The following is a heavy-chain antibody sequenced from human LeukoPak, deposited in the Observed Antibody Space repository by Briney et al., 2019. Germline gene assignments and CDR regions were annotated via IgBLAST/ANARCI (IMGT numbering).Heavy chain of an antibody. CDR3: ARGGSVWSYYDGSGSYLPY. D-gene: IGHD3-10*01. CDR2: INHSGST. V-gene: IGHV4-34*01. Sequence: PSETLSLTCAVYGGSFSGYYWSWIRQPPGKGLEWIGEINHSGSTNYNPSLKSRVTISVDTPKNQFSLKLSSVTAADTAVYYCARGGSVWSYYDGSGSYLPYWGQGTRVTVSS. J-gene: IGHJ4*02. CDR1: GGSFSGYY.